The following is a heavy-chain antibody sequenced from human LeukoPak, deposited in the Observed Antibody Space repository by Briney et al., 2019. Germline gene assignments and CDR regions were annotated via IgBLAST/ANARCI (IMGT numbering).Heavy chain of an antibody. D-gene: IGHD3-10*01. CDR1: GGSISSYY. CDR3: ARAPITDWYFDL. J-gene: IGHJ2*01. V-gene: IGHV4-59*12. Sequence: SETLSLTCTVSGGSISSYYWSWIRQPPGKGLEWIGYIYYSGSTNYNPSLKSRVTISVDTSKNQFSLKLSSVTAADTAVYYCARAPITDWYFDLWGRGTLVTVSS. CDR2: IYYSGST.